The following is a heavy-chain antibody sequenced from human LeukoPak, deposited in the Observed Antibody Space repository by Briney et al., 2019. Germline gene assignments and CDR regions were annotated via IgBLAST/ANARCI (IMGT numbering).Heavy chain of an antibody. CDR3: AREETYYYGSGSPKYYYYMDV. V-gene: IGHV1-46*01. J-gene: IGHJ6*03. CDR1: GYTFTSYY. CDR2: INPSGGST. D-gene: IGHD3-10*01. Sequence: ASVKVSCKASGYTFTSYYMHWVRQAPGQGLEWMGIINPSGGSTSYAQKFQGRVTMTRDTSTSTVYMELSSLRSEDTAVYYCAREETYYYGSGSPKYYYYMDVWGKGTTVTVSS.